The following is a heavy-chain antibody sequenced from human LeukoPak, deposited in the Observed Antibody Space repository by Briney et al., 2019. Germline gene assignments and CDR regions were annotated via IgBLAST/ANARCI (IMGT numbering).Heavy chain of an antibody. CDR2: IYSGGST. V-gene: IGHV3-66*01. J-gene: IGHJ3*02. CDR3: AKDLFGGYDAFDI. D-gene: IGHD3-10*01. CDR1: GFTVSSNY. Sequence: GGSLRLSCAASGFTVSSNYMSWVRQAPGEGLEWVSLIYSGGSTYYADSVKGRFTISRDNPKNTLYLQMNSLRAEDTAVYYCAKDLFGGYDAFDIWGQGTMVTVSS.